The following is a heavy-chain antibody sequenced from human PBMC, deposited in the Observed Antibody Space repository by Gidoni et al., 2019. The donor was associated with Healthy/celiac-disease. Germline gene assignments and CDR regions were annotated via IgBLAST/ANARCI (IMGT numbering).Heavy chain of an antibody. V-gene: IGHV4-39*01. D-gene: IGHD2-8*01. J-gene: IGHJ4*02. CDR1: GGSISSSRYY. Sequence: QLQLQESGPGLVTPSETLSLTCTVSGGSISSSRYYWGWIRQPPGKGLEWIGSIYYSGSTYYNPSLKSRVTISVDTSKNQFSLKLSSVTAADTAVYYCARDIVLMVYATFDYWGQGTLVTVSS. CDR2: IYYSGST. CDR3: ARDIVLMVYATFDY.